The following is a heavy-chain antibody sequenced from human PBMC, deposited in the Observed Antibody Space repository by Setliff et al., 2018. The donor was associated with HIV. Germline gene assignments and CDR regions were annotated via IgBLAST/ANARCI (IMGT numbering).Heavy chain of an antibody. CDR3: ATRTAAGVYYYYMDV. CDR1: RYTFTGHY. Sequence: ASVKVSCKASRYTFTGHYMHWVRQAPGQGLEWVGWINPSSGGTNYAQKFQGRVTMTRDTSISTAYMELSRLTSDDTAVYYCATRTAAGVYYYYMDVWGKGTTVTVSS. D-gene: IGHD6-13*01. J-gene: IGHJ6*03. V-gene: IGHV1-2*02. CDR2: INPSSGGT.